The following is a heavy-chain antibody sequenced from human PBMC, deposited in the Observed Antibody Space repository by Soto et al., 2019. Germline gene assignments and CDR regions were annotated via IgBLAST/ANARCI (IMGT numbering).Heavy chain of an antibody. J-gene: IGHJ4*02. CDR2: IYTSGST. D-gene: IGHD5-12*01. Sequence: PSETLSLTCTVSGGSISSYYWSWIRQPAGKGLEWIGRIYTSGSTNYNPSLKSRVTMSVDTSKNQFSLKLSSVTAADTAVYYCERDIYYSGYYYYFDYWGQGTLVTVSS. CDR3: ERDIYYSGYYYYFDY. CDR1: GGSISSYY. V-gene: IGHV4-4*07.